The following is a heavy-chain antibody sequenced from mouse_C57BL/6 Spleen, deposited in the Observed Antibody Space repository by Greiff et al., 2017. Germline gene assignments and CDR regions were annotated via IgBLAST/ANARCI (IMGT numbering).Heavy chain of an antibody. V-gene: IGHV1-50*01. CDR2: IDPSDSYT. J-gene: IGHJ4*01. Sequence: QVQLQQPGAELVKPGASVKLSCKASGYTFTSYWMQWVKQRPGQGLEWIGEIDPSDSYTNYKQKFKGKATLTVDTSSSTAYMQLSSLTSVASAVYDGARYITTVVDAMGYWGQGTSVTASP. D-gene: IGHD1-1*01. CDR1: GYTFTSYW. CDR3: ARYITTVVDAMGY.